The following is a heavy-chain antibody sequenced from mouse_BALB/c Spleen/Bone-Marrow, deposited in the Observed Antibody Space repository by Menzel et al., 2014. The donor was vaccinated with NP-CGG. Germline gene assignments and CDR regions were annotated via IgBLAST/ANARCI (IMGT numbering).Heavy chain of an antibody. CDR2: INPESSTI. D-gene: IGHD1-1*01. CDR3: ARLGYYGYFVD. J-gene: IGHJ2*01. V-gene: IGHV4-1*02. CDR1: GFDFKRYW. Sequence: EVKLVESGGGLVQPGGSLKLSCAASGFDFKRYWMSWVRQAPGKGLELIGEINPESSTINYTPSLKGKFIISRDNAKNTLSLQMSKVRSEDTALYYCARLGYYGYFVDWGQGTTLTVSS.